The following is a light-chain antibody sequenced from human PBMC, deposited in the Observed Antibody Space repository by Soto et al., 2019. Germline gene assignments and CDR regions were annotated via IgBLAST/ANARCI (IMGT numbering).Light chain of an antibody. CDR2: GAS. J-gene: IGKJ4*01. V-gene: IGKV3-15*01. Sequence: EIVMTQSPATLSVSPGERATLSCRASQSVSSNLAWYQQKPGQAPRLLIYGASTRATGIPARFSGSGSGTEFTLPITSLQSEDFAFYYCQQYYNWPPVTFGGGTKVEIK. CDR3: QQYYNWPPVT. CDR1: QSVSSN.